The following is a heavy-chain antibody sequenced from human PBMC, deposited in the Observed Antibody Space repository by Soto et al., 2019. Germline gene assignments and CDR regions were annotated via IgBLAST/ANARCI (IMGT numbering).Heavy chain of an antibody. J-gene: IGHJ4*02. D-gene: IGHD2-15*01. CDR2: ISGSGGST. CDR3: AKRGYCSGGSCYAEYYFDY. Sequence: LRLSCAASGFTISSYAMSWVRQAPGKGLEWVSAISGSGGSTYYADSVKGRFTISRDNSKNTLYLQMNSLRAEDTAVYYCAKRGYCSGGSCYAEYYFDYWGQGTLVTVSS. V-gene: IGHV3-23*01. CDR1: GFTISSYA.